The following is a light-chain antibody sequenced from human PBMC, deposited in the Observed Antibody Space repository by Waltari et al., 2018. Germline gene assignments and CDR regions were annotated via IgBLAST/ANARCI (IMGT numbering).Light chain of an antibody. CDR1: SSDVGRYNL. Sequence: QSALTQPASVSGSPGQSITISCTGTSSDVGRYNLVSWYQQHPGKAPKLFIYEVSKPPSGVSKRFSGSKSGNTASLTISGLQAEDEADYYCCSYAGSSTWVVFGGGTKLTVL. J-gene: IGLJ2*01. CDR3: CSYAGSSTWVV. CDR2: EVS. V-gene: IGLV2-23*02.